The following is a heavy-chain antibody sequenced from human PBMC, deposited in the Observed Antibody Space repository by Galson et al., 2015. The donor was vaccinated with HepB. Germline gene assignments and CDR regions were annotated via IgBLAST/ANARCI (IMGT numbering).Heavy chain of an antibody. V-gene: IGHV3-73*01. CDR3: FYDSSGSRNWFDP. D-gene: IGHD3-22*01. CDR2: IRSKANSYAT. CDR1: GFTFSGSA. J-gene: IGHJ5*02. Sequence: SLRLSCAASGFTFSGSAMHWVRQASGKGLEWVGRIRSKANSYATAYAASVKGRFTISRDDSKNTAYLQMNSLKTEDTAVYYCFYDSSGSRNWFDPWGQGTLVTVSS.